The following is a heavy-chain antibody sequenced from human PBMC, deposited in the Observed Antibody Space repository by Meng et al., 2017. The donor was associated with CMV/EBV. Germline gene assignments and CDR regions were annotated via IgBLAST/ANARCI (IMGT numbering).Heavy chain of an antibody. CDR2: IKQDGSEK. CDR1: GFTFSSYW. Sequence: GESLKISCAASGFTFSSYWMSWVRQAPGKGLEWVANIKQDGSEKYYVDSVKGRFTISRDNAKNSLYLQMNSLRAEDTAVYYCARSRSGGGWYYFDYWGQGTLVTSPQ. CDR3: ARSRSGGGWYYFDY. J-gene: IGHJ4*02. D-gene: IGHD6-19*01. V-gene: IGHV3-7*01.